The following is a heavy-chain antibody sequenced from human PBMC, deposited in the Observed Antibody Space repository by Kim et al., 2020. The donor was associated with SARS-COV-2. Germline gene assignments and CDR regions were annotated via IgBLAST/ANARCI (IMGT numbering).Heavy chain of an antibody. V-gene: IGHV3-23*01. Sequence: GGSLRLSCTGSGFSFSSYVMRWVRQAPGKGLEWVSTISRSGGNIYYADSVRGRFTISRDTSKNTLYLQMNSLRAEDTAVYYCAKPDGSGTYYSTADYAMDVWGQGTTVTVSS. J-gene: IGHJ6*02. CDR2: ISRSGGNI. CDR3: AKPDGSGTYYSTADYAMDV. CDR1: GFSFSSYV. D-gene: IGHD3-10*01.